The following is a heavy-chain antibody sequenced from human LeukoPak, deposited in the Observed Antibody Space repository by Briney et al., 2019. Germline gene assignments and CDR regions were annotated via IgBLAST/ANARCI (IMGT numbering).Heavy chain of an antibody. V-gene: IGHV5-51*01. CDR3: ARRRYYDSSGYNWFDP. D-gene: IGHD3-22*01. J-gene: IGHJ5*02. Sequence: GESLQISCQGSGYSFTSYWIGWVRQMPGKGLEWMGIIYSGDSDTRYSPSFQGQVTISADKSISTAYLQWSSLKASDTAMYYCARRRYYDSSGYNWFDPWGQGTLVTVSS. CDR2: IYSGDSDT. CDR1: GYSFTSYW.